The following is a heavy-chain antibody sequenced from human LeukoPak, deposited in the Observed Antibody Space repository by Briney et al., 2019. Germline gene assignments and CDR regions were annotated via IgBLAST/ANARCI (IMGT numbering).Heavy chain of an antibody. D-gene: IGHD3-16*01. CDR1: GFTFSSSA. V-gene: IGHV3-23*01. CDR2: ISASGGST. Sequence: PGGSLRLSCAASGFTFSSSAMSWVRQVPGKGLEWVSGISASGGSTSYADSVRGRFTISRDNSKNTLYLQMNSLRAEDTAVYYCARDRGRDYYYYGMDVWGQGTTVTVSS. CDR3: ARDRGRDYYYYGMDV. J-gene: IGHJ6*02.